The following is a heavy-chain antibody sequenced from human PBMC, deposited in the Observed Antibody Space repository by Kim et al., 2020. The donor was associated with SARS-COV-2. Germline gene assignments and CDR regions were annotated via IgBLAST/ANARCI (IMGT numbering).Heavy chain of an antibody. D-gene: IGHD6-13*01. CDR2: ISISSRSVI. Sequence: GGSLRLSCATSGFTFSGYSMNWVRQAPGKGLEWVSYISISSRSVIYYADSVRGRFTISRDDAKNSLFLQMNSLRDEDTAVYYCARDSGPRSSPIDYWGQGTLVTVSS. CDR3: ARDSGPRSSPIDY. CDR1: GFTFSGYS. J-gene: IGHJ4*02. V-gene: IGHV3-48*02.